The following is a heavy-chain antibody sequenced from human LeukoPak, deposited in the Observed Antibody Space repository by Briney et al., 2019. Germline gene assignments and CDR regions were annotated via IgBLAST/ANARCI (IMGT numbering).Heavy chain of an antibody. CDR1: GFTFTSYS. V-gene: IGHV3-33*08. D-gene: IGHD2-15*01. CDR2: LWSDGIKE. J-gene: IGHJ4*02. Sequence: GGSLRLSCAASGFTFTSYSMNWVRQAPGKGLERVALLWSDGIKEDYADSAKGRFTISRDSSKNTVYLQMNSLRVEDTAVYYCAREDWGFCSRCRDLDCWGQGTLVTVSS. CDR3: AREDWGFCSRCRDLDC.